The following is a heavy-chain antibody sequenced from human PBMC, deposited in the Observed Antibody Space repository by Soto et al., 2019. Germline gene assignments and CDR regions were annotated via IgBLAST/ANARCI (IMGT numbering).Heavy chain of an antibody. CDR2: IYHSGST. J-gene: IGHJ4*02. CDR1: GGSIRSSNW. CDR3: ARVGPGGYSYGDSFDY. Sequence: SETLSLTCAVSGGSIRSSNWWSWVRQPPGKGLEWIGEIYHSGSTNYNPSLKSRVTISVDKSKNRFSLKLSSVTAADTAVYYCARVGPGGYSYGDSFDYWGQGTLVTVSS. V-gene: IGHV4-4*02. D-gene: IGHD5-18*01.